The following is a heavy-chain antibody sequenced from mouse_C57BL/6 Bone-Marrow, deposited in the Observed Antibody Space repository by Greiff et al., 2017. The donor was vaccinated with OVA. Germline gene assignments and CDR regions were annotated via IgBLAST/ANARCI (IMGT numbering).Heavy chain of an antibody. CDR1: GYTFTSYW. D-gene: IGHD4-1*01. CDR2: IDPSDSYT. J-gene: IGHJ3*01. CDR3: AGGDWAWLAY. V-gene: IGHV1-69*01. Sequence: QVQLQQSGAELVMPGASVKLSCKASGYTFTSYWMHWVKQRPGQGLEWIGEIDPSDSYTNSNQKFKGKSTLTVDKSSSTAYMQLSRLTSEDSAVYDGAGGDWAWLAYWGQGTLVTVSA.